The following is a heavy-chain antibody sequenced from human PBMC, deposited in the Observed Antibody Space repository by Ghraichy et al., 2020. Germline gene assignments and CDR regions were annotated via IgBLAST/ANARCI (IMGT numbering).Heavy chain of an antibody. CDR2: IWYGGSNK. CDR1: RFTFSSYG. Sequence: GGSLRLSCAASRFTFSSYGMHWVRQAPGKGLEWVAIIWYGGSNKYYADSVKGRFTISRDNSKDTLYLQMNSLRAEDTAMYYCARESGYEHYFDYWGQGTLVTVSS. CDR3: ARESGYEHYFDY. D-gene: IGHD6-25*01. V-gene: IGHV3-33*01. J-gene: IGHJ4*02.